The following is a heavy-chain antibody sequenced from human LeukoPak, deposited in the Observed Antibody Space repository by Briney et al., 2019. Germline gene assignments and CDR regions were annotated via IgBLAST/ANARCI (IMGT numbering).Heavy chain of an antibody. CDR2: IRYDGSNK. Sequence: GGSLRLSCAASGFTFSTYGMHWVRQPPGKGLEWVVFIRYDGSNKYYADSVKGRFTISRDNSKNTLYLQMNSLRAEDTAVYYCAKDKLDYYGSGSSYYFDYWGQGTLVTVSS. J-gene: IGHJ4*02. CDR3: AKDKLDYYGSGSSYYFDY. CDR1: GFTFSTYG. D-gene: IGHD3-10*01. V-gene: IGHV3-30*02.